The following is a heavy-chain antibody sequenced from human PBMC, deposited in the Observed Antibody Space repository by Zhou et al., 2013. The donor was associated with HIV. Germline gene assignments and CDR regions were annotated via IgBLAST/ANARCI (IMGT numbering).Heavy chain of an antibody. Sequence: QVQLVQSGAEVRKPRSSVKVSCKAYGGTFSTHGLSWVRQATGQGLEWMGGIVPVFGTINYAETFQGRISITTDESTSTAYMELSRLLSEDTAVYFCVRWVGANSAWFDPWGQGTRVSVSS. J-gene: IGHJ5*02. V-gene: IGHV1-69*05. CDR3: VRWVGANSAWFDP. CDR1: GGTFSTHG. D-gene: IGHD3-16*01. CDR2: IVPVFGTI.